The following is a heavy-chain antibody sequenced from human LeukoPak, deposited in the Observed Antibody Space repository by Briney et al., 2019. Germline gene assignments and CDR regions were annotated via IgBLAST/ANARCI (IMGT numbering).Heavy chain of an antibody. J-gene: IGHJ3*02. CDR3: TRDGMRGSGGDAFDI. CDR2: FTTAGTT. Sequence: PSQTLSLTCTVSGGSISSGSYFWSWIRQPAWRGLEWIGRFTTAGTTNYNPSLKSRVTISVDRSKNQFSLRLNSVTAADTAVYYCTRDGMRGSGGDAFDIWGQGTMVTVSS. V-gene: IGHV4-61*02. D-gene: IGHD3-10*01. CDR1: GGSISSGSYF.